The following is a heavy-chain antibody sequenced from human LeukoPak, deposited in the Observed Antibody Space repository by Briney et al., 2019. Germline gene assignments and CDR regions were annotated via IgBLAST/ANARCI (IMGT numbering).Heavy chain of an antibody. J-gene: IGHJ4*02. V-gene: IGHV3-33*01. Sequence: GGSLRLSCAASGFTFSSYYMHWVRQAPGKGLKWVAVAYADGNNRYYVDSVKGRFTISRDNSKNTLDLQMSSLRAEDTAVYYCATGGGSYYSHWGQGTLVTVSS. CDR2: AYADGNNR. CDR3: ATGGGSYYSH. CDR1: GFTFSSYY. D-gene: IGHD2-21*01.